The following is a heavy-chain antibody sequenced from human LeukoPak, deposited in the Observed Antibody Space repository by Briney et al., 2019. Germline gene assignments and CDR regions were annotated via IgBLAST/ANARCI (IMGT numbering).Heavy chain of an antibody. V-gene: IGHV4-34*01. Sequence: SETLSLTCAVYGGSFSGYYWSWIRQPPGKGLEWIGEINHSGSTNYNPSLKSRVTISVDTSKNQFSLKLSSVTAADTAVYYCARYRVWLRGYYYGMDVWGQGTTVTVSS. J-gene: IGHJ6*02. CDR1: GGSFSGYY. CDR3: ARYRVWLRGYYYGMDV. D-gene: IGHD5-12*01. CDR2: INHSGST.